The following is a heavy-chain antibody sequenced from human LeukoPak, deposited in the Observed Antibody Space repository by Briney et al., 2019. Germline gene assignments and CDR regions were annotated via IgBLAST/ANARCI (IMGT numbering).Heavy chain of an antibody. Sequence: GGSLRLSCAASGYTFSSYWMHWVCQVPGKGLVWVARINPGGSSITYADSVKGRFTISRDNAKNTLYLQMDSLRAEDTGVYYCARSNQADDYWGQGTLVTVSS. CDR2: INPGGSSI. D-gene: IGHD1-14*01. J-gene: IGHJ4*02. V-gene: IGHV3-74*01. CDR3: ARSNQADDY. CDR1: GYTFSSYW.